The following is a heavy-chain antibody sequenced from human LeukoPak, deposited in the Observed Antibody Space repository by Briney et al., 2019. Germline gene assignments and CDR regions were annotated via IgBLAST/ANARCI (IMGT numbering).Heavy chain of an antibody. CDR2: ISSSGGGT. D-gene: IGHD1-26*01. CDR1: GFTFSSYA. J-gene: IGHJ3*02. V-gene: IGHV3-23*01. CDR3: TTDPYSGSYYDAFDI. Sequence: PGGSLRLSCAASGFTFSSYAMSWVRQAPGKGLEWVSTISSSGGGTYYADSVKGRFTISRDNSKNTLYLQMNSLRAEDTAVYYCTTDPYSGSYYDAFDIWGQGTMVTVSS.